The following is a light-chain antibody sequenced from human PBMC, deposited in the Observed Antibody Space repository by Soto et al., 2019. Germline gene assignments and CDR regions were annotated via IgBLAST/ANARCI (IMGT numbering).Light chain of an antibody. V-gene: IGKV3-15*01. Sequence: EIVMTQSPATLSVSPGERATLSCRASQRVSSNLAWYQQKPGQAPRLLIYGASARATGIPARFSGSGYGTEFTLTISSLQSEDFAVYYCQQYNNWPLTFGGGTKVDIK. CDR2: GAS. CDR3: QQYNNWPLT. J-gene: IGKJ4*01. CDR1: QRVSSN.